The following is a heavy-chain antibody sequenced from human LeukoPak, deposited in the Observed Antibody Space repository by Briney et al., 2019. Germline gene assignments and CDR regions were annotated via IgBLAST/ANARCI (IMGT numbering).Heavy chain of an antibody. D-gene: IGHD1-7*01. J-gene: IGHJ4*02. CDR3: ACRGWRTGTPGDY. Sequence: ASVKVSCKASGYTFTSYYMHWVRQAPGQGLEWMGIINPSGSSTSYAQKFQGRVTITTDESTSTAYMELSSLRSEDTAVYYCACRGWRTGTPGDYWGQGTLVTVSS. V-gene: IGHV1-46*01. CDR1: GYTFTSYY. CDR2: INPSGSST.